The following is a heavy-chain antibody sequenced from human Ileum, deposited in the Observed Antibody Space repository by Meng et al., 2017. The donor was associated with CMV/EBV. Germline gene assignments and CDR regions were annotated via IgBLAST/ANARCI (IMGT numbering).Heavy chain of an antibody. CDR1: GFTFSMFG. J-gene: IGHJ4*02. CDR3: AKGGTVTNPFYYFDY. V-gene: IGHV3-30*02. D-gene: IGHD4-17*01. Sequence: SGFTFSMFGMHWVRQAPGKGLEWVAYTRNYGTSEYYIDSVKGRFTISRDNSKNTLYLQMSNLRREDTAVYYCAKGGTVTNPFYYFDYWGQGALVTVSS. CDR2: TRNYGTSE.